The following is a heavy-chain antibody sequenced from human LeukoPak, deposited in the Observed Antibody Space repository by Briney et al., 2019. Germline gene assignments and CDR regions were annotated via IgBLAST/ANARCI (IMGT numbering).Heavy chain of an antibody. J-gene: IGHJ5*02. CDR3: TTLTIAAPRGS. Sequence: GGSLRLSCGASGFXFSSYTISWVRQAPGKGLEWVGRVKSKTDGGTTDYAAPVKGRFTISRDDSENMLYLQMNSLKTEDSAVYYCTTLTIAAPRGSWGQGTLVTVSS. CDR1: GFXFSSYT. V-gene: IGHV3-15*01. CDR2: VKSKTDGGTT. D-gene: IGHD6-6*01.